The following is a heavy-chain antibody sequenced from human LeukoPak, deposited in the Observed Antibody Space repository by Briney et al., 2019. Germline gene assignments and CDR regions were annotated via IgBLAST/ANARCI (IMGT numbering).Heavy chain of an antibody. Sequence: GGSLRLSCAASGFIFQDYAMHWVRQAPGKGLEWVSGISWNSGSIGYADSVKGRFTISRDNSKNTLYLQMNSLRAEDTAVYYCAKRGHDYSNYADYWGQGTLVTVSS. D-gene: IGHD4-11*01. CDR3: AKRGHDYSNYADY. J-gene: IGHJ4*02. V-gene: IGHV3-9*01. CDR1: GFIFQDYA. CDR2: ISWNSGSI.